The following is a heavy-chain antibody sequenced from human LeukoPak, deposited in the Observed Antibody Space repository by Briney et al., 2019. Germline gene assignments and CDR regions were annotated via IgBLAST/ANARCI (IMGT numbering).Heavy chain of an antibody. CDR1: GYTFINYG. Sequence: ASVKVSCKASGYTFINYGISWVRQARGQGLEWMGWTSGDNVNTYYAQKFLGRVIMTTDTSTTTAYMELRSLRPDDTAVYYCARPVIAVAGTEYYFDYWGQGTLVTVSS. V-gene: IGHV1-18*01. CDR2: TSGDNVNT. CDR3: ARPVIAVAGTEYYFDY. D-gene: IGHD6-19*01. J-gene: IGHJ4*02.